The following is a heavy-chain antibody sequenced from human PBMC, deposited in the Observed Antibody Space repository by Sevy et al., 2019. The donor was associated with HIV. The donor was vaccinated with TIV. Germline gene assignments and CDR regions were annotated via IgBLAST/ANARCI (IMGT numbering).Heavy chain of an antibody. Sequence: GGSLRLSCAASGFTFRNYAMNWVRQPPGKGLEWVSVISDGGGTTYYADSVKGRFTISRDDSKSTLYLQMNSLRAEDTAVYFCAKRVAGALAALDIWGQGTMVTVSS. CDR1: GFTFRNYA. CDR3: AKRVAGALAALDI. J-gene: IGHJ3*02. V-gene: IGHV3-23*01. D-gene: IGHD3-10*01. CDR2: ISDGGGTT.